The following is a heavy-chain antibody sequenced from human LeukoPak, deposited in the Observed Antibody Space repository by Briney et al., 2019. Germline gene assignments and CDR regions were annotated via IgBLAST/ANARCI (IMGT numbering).Heavy chain of an antibody. J-gene: IGHJ4*02. Sequence: SETLSLTCTVSGGSISSGSYYWSWIRQPAGKGLEWIGRSYTSGSTNYKPSLKSRVTISVDTSKNQFSLKLSSVTAADTAVYYCASTGSLYSSGWRVLDYWGQGTLVTVSS. CDR2: SYTSGST. V-gene: IGHV4-61*02. CDR1: GGSISSGSYY. D-gene: IGHD6-19*01. CDR3: ASTGSLYSSGWRVLDY.